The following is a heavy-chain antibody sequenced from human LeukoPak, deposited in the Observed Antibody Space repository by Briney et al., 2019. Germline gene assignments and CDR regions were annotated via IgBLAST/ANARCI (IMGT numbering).Heavy chain of an antibody. CDR3: ARSDCTNGVCYLHGRDAFDI. D-gene: IGHD2-8*01. V-gene: IGHV3-21*01. Sequence: GGSLRLSCAASGFTFSSYSMNWVRQAPGKGLEWVSSISSSSSYIYYADSVKGRFTISRDNAKNSLYLQMNSLRAEDTAVYYCARSDCTNGVCYLHGRDAFDIWGQGTMVTVSS. J-gene: IGHJ3*02. CDR1: GFTFSSYS. CDR2: ISSSSSYI.